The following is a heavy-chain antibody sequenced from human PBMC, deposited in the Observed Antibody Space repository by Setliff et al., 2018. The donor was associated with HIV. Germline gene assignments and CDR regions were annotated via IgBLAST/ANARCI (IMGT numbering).Heavy chain of an antibody. V-gene: IGHV3-53*01. J-gene: IGHJ4*02. CDR2: IYSGGTI. CDR3: ARGSRYFDY. Sequence: GGSLRLSCAASGFIVSSNYMNWVRQAPGKGLEWVSVIYSGGTIYYTYSVKGRFTISRDNSKNTLYLQMNSLRAEGTAVYYCARGSRYFDYWGQGTLVTVSS. CDR1: GFIVSSNY. D-gene: IGHD3-10*01.